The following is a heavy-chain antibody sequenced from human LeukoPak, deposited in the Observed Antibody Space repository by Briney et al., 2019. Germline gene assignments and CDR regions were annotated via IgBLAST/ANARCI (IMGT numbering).Heavy chain of an antibody. CDR1: GFTFSNYA. D-gene: IGHD3-22*01. CDR2: ISGSGGST. J-gene: IGHJ4*02. CDR3: ARERGTITYYYDSSGYSVDY. V-gene: IGHV3-23*01. Sequence: GGSLRLSCAAAGFTFSNYAMTWVRQAPGRGLEWVSSISGSGGSTYYADSVKGRFTISRDNSKNTLYLQMYSLRAEDTAVYYCARERGTITYYYDSSGYSVDYWGQGTLVTVSS.